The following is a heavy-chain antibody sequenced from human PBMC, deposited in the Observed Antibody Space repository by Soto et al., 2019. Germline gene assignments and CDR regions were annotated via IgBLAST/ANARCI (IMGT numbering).Heavy chain of an antibody. Sequence: SETLSLTCTVSGGSISSYYWSWIRQPPGKGLEWIGDIYYSGSTNYNPSPKSRVTISVDTSKNQFSLKLSSVTAADTAVYYCARDGAAGHYYYYGMDVWGQGTTVTV. CDR1: GGSISSYY. J-gene: IGHJ6*02. V-gene: IGHV4-59*01. CDR3: ARDGAAGHYYYYGMDV. CDR2: IYYSGST. D-gene: IGHD6-13*01.